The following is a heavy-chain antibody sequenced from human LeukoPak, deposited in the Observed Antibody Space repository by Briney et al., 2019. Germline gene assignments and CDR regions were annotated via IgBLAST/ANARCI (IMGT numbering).Heavy chain of an antibody. CDR3: ARASGPIKKNRFDQ. CDR1: GFTFSTYG. CDR2: IFSDGIRK. D-gene: IGHD1-26*01. J-gene: IGHJ4*02. V-gene: IGHV3-30*12. Sequence: PGISLSLSCATSGFTFSTYGMEWVRQAPGKGLEWVAIIFSDGIRKYYADSVKGRFTISRDISRSTLYLEMNSLSAEDTAVYYCARASGPIKKNRFDQWGQGTLVTVSS.